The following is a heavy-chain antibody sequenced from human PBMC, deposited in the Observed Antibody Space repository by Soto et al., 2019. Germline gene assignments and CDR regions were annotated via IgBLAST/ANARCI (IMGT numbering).Heavy chain of an antibody. D-gene: IGHD1-26*01. Sequence: QVQLVQSGAEVKKPGASVKVSCKASGYTFTSYGISWVRQAPGQGLEWMGWISAYNGNTNYAQKLQGRVTMTTDTSTSTADMELRRRRSDESAVYYCARDRGSLSFDYWGQGTLVTVSS. V-gene: IGHV1-18*01. CDR2: ISAYNGNT. CDR1: GYTFTSYG. J-gene: IGHJ4*02. CDR3: ARDRGSLSFDY.